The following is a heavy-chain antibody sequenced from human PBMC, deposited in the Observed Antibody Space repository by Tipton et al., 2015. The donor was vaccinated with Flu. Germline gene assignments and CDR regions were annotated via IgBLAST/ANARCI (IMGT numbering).Heavy chain of an antibody. CDR1: GSTFSTYE. J-gene: IGHJ4*02. V-gene: IGHV3-48*03. CDR2: ISSSGSTI. CDR3: ARVWGYSYYFDF. D-gene: IGHD3-16*01. Sequence: SLRLSCAASGSTFSTYEMNWVRQAPGKGLEWVSYISSSGSTIYFADSVKGRFTISRDNAKNSLYLQMHSLRAEDTAVYYCARVWGYSYYFDFWGQGTLVTVSS.